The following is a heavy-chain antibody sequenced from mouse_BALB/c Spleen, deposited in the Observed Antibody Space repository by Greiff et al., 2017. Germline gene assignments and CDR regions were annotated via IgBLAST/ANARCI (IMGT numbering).Heavy chain of an antibody. Sequence: EVQLQQSGPGLVKPSQSLSLTCTVTGYSITSDYAWNWIRQFPGNKLEWMGYISYSGSTSYNPSLKSRISITRDTSKNQFFLQLNSVTTEDTATYYCARYIYYGNYGAMDYWGQGTSVTVSS. CDR1: GYSITSDYA. CDR2: ISYSGST. D-gene: IGHD2-1*01. CDR3: ARYIYYGNYGAMDY. V-gene: IGHV3-2*02. J-gene: IGHJ4*01.